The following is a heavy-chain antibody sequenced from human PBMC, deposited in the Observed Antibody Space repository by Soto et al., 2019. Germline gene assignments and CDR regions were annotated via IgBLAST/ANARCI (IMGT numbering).Heavy chain of an antibody. J-gene: IGHJ6*02. D-gene: IGHD2-15*01. V-gene: IGHV1-69*12. CDR2: IIPIFGTA. Sequence: QVQLVQSGAEVKKPGSSVKVSCRASGGTFSSYAISWVRQAPGQGLEWRGGIIPIFGTADYAQKFQGRVTIPADEYTSTADMELSSLRSEDTVVYYCASSGYCSGGRCSYPQNYDYGMDVWGQGTTVTVSS. CDR1: GGTFSSYA. CDR3: ASSGYCSGGRCSYPQNYDYGMDV.